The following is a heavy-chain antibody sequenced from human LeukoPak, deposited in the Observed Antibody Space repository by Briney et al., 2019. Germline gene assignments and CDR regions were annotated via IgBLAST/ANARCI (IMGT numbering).Heavy chain of an antibody. CDR3: ARAYSSSSGRDAFDS. CDR1: GFTFNSYN. Sequence: GGSPRLSCAASGFTFNSYNMNWVRQAPGKGLEWVSYISSSSSTIYYADSVKGRFTISRDSAKTSLFLQMNSLRDEDTAVYYCARAYSSSSGRDAFDSWGLGTLVTVSS. V-gene: IGHV3-48*02. J-gene: IGHJ3*02. CDR2: ISSSSSTI. D-gene: IGHD6-6*01.